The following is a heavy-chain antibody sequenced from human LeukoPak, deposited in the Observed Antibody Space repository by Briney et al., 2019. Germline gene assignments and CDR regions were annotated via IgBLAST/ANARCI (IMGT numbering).Heavy chain of an antibody. CDR3: AKNGYCSSTSCPNGGAFDY. Sequence: GGSLRLSCAASGFTFSSYGMHWVRQAPGKGLEWVAFIRYDGSNKYYADSVKGRFTISRDNSKNTLYLQMNSLRAEDTAVYYCAKNGYCSSTSCPNGGAFDYWGQGTLVTVSS. V-gene: IGHV3-30*02. J-gene: IGHJ4*02. D-gene: IGHD2-2*01. CDR2: IRYDGSNK. CDR1: GFTFSSYG.